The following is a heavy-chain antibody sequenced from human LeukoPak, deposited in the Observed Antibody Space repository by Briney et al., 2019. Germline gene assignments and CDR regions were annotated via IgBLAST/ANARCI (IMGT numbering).Heavy chain of an antibody. CDR2: ISAYNGNT. CDR3: AREGTYYDILTGYHLWLNYYYYGMDV. J-gene: IGHJ6*02. D-gene: IGHD3-9*01. CDR1: GYTFTGYY. Sequence: ASVKVSCKASGYTFTGYYMHWVRQAPGQGLEWMGWISAYNGNTNYAQKLQGRVTMTTDTSTSTAYMELRSLRSDDTAVYYCAREGTYYDILTGYHLWLNYYYYGMDVWGQGTTVTVSS. V-gene: IGHV1-18*04.